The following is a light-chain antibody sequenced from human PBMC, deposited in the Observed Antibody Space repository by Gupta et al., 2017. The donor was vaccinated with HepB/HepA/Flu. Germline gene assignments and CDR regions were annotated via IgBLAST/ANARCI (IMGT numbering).Light chain of an antibody. CDR3: QQNYRTPKT. CDR2: DAT. Sequence: DIHMPQSPSSLSASVGDRVTITCRASQSISSSLNWYQQRPGKAPKLLIYDATTLQSGVPSRFSGSGSGTDFSLSIVSLQPEDFVTYYCQQNYRTPKTFGQGTRVEVK. V-gene: IGKV1-39*01. J-gene: IGKJ1*01. CDR1: QSISSS.